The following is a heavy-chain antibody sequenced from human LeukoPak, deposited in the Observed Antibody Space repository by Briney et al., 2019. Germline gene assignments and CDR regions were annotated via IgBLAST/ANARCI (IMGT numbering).Heavy chain of an antibody. CDR2: IFYLGNT. CDR1: GGSISSGNYY. J-gene: IGHJ5*02. D-gene: IGHD6-6*01. CDR3: ARKYPDHWFDP. Sequence: SETLSLTCTVSGGSISSGNYYWSWIRQPPGKGLEWIGYIFYLGNTYYTPSLKSRVTISVDTSKNQFSLKLSSVTAADTAVYYCARKYPDHWFDPWGQGTLVTVSS. V-gene: IGHV4-30-4*01.